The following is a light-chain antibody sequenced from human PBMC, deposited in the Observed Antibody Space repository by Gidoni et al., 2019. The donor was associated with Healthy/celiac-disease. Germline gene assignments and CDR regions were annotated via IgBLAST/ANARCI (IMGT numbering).Light chain of an antibody. Sequence: NFMLTQPHSVPESPGTTVTISCTRSSGSIASNYVQWYQQRPGSAPTTVIYEDNQRPSGVPDRFSGSIDSSSNSASLTISGLKTEDEADYYCQSYDSSNQVFGGGTKLTVL. CDR3: QSYDSSNQV. CDR2: EDN. J-gene: IGLJ3*02. V-gene: IGLV6-57*04. CDR1: SGSIASNY.